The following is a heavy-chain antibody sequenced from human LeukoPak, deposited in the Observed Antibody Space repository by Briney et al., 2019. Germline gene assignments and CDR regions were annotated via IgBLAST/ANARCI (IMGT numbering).Heavy chain of an antibody. J-gene: IGHJ5*02. D-gene: IGHD6-25*01. V-gene: IGHV4/OR15-8*01. Sequence: SETLSLTCSVSGGSMSDSKTWGWVRQPPGKGLEGLGNIHDDGRTAPNPSLRSRLTISQDRSKNQFSLKVSSVTAADTAFYYCAKVLTAAGLDLWGQGILVTVSS. CDR1: GGSMSDSKT. CDR2: IHDDGRT. CDR3: AKVLTAAGLDL.